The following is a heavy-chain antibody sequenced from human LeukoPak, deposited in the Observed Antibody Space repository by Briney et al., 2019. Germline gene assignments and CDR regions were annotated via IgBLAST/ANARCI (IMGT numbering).Heavy chain of an antibody. CDR3: AKDHYYYGSGSYYNGVDY. D-gene: IGHD3-10*01. J-gene: IGHJ4*02. CDR2: IRPSGDNT. V-gene: IGHV3-23*01. Sequence: GGSLRLSCAASGFTFSSYDMTWVRQAPGRGLEWVSSIRPSGDNTYYGDSVKGRFTISRDNSKNTVYLQMNNMRAEDTAVYYCAKDHYYYGSGSYYNGVDYWGQGTLVTVSS. CDR1: GFTFSSYD.